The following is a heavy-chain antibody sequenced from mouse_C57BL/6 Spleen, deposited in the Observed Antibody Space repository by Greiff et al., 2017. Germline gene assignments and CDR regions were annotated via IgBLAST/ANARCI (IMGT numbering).Heavy chain of an antibody. Sequence: EVKLLESGEGLVKPGGSLKLSCAASGFTFSSYAMSWVRQTPEKRLEWVAYISSGGDYIYYADTVKGRFTISRDTAWNTLYLQMSSLKSEDTAMYYCTRKGLSGGYFDYWGQGTTLTVSS. CDR1: GFTFSSYA. V-gene: IGHV5-9-1*02. J-gene: IGHJ2*01. D-gene: IGHD3-1*01. CDR3: TRKGLSGGYFDY. CDR2: ISSGGDYI.